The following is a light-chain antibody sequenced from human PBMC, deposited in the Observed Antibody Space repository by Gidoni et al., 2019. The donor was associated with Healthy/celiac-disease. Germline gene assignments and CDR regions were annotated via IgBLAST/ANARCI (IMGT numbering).Light chain of an antibody. CDR1: QSISSW. V-gene: IGKV1-5*03. J-gene: IGKJ2*01. CDR2: KAS. Sequence: DIQMTQSPSTLSASVGDRVTITCRASQSISSWLAWYQQKPGKAPKLLIYKASSLESGVPSRFSGSGSGTEFTLTISSLQPDDFATYYCQQYDTFGQGTKLEIK. CDR3: QQYDT.